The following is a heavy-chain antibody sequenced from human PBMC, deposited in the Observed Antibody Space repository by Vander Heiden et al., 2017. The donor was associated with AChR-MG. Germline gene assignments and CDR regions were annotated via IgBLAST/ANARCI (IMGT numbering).Heavy chain of an antibody. CDR2: ISGSGGST. CDR1: GFTFSSYA. Sequence: EVQLLESGGGLVQPGGSLRLPCAASGFTFSSYAMSWVRQAPGKGLGWVSAISGSGGSTYYADSVKGRFTISRDKSKNTLYLQMNSLRAEDTAVYYCAKDQPMTATLTGMDVWGQGTTVTVSS. CDR3: AKDQPMTATLTGMDV. D-gene: IGHD2-21*02. V-gene: IGHV3-23*01. J-gene: IGHJ6*02.